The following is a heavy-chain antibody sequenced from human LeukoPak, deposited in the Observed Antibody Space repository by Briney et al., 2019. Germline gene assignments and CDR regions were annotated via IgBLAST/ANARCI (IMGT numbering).Heavy chain of an antibody. Sequence: SVKVSCTAPGGTFSDYSISWVRQAPGQGLEWMGRILPLVGRLHYAQKFQGRFTLTADKSTTTVYMELSSLRSEDTAVYYCVRSGYDYDWFDPWGQGTLVTVSS. V-gene: IGHV1-69*02. CDR1: GGTFSDYS. J-gene: IGHJ5*02. D-gene: IGHD5-12*01. CDR2: ILPLVGRL. CDR3: VRSGYDYDWFDP.